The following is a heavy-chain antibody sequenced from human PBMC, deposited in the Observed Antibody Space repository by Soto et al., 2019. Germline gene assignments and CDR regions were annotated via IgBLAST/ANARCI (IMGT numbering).Heavy chain of an antibody. J-gene: IGHJ6*02. CDR2: TYYRSKWYN. Sequence: SQTLSLSGAISGDSVSSNSAAWNWIRQSPSRGLEWLGRTYYRSKWYNDYAVSVKSRITINPDTSKNQCSLQLNSVTPEDTAVYYCARDPGEWLVAGINHHYCYGMDVWGQGTTVTVSS. CDR3: ARDPGEWLVAGINHHYCYGMDV. V-gene: IGHV6-1*01. CDR1: GDSVSSNSAA. D-gene: IGHD6-19*01.